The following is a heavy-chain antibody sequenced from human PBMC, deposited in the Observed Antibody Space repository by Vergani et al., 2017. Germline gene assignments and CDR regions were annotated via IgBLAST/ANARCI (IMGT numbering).Heavy chain of an antibody. D-gene: IGHD2-8*02. CDR3: GRDLIENDTGDRSDY. CDR1: GYTFSTYG. V-gene: IGHV1-18*01. J-gene: IGHJ4*02. Sequence: QVQLVQSGAEVKKPGASVKVSCKASGYTFSTYGISWVRQAPGQGLEWMGWISAYNGNTNYPEKFQGRLTMTTDTSTRTAYMELRSLRSADTAVYYCGRDLIENDTGDRSDYWGQGTLVTVSS. CDR2: ISAYNGNT.